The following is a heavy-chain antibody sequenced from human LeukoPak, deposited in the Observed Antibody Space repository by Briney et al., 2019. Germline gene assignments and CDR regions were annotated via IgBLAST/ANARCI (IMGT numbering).Heavy chain of an antibody. CDR3: ARIRLPHNHDNDFDV. J-gene: IGHJ2*01. V-gene: IGHV3-48*03. CDR2: ISSSGSTI. CDR1: GFTFSSYE. Sequence: GGSLRLSCAASGFTFSSYEMNWVRQAPGKGLEWVSYISSSGSTIYYADSVKGRFTISRDNAKNSLYLQMNSLRDEDTAVYYCARIRLPHNHDNDFDVWGRGTLVTVSS. D-gene: IGHD5-24*01.